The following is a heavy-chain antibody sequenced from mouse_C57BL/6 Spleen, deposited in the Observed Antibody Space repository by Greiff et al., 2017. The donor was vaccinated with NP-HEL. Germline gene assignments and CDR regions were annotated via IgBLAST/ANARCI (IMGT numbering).Heavy chain of an antibody. CDR1: GYTFTDYN. Sequence: EVQLQQSGPELVKPGASVKIPCKASGYTFTDYNMDWVKQSHGKSLEWIGDINPNNGGTIYNQKFKGKATLTVDKSSSTAYMELRSLTSEDTAVYYCARRRVDGYYGYFDVWGTGTTVTVSS. D-gene: IGHD2-3*01. J-gene: IGHJ1*03. CDR2: INPNNGGT. CDR3: ARRRVDGYYGYFDV. V-gene: IGHV1-18*01.